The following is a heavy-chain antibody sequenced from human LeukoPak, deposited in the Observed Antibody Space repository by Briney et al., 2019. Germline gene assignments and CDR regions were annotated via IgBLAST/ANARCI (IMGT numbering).Heavy chain of an antibody. V-gene: IGHV3-48*01. CDR3: ARDDSNYFELYYMDV. Sequence: GGSLRLSCAASGFTFSSYSMNWVRQAPGKGLEWVSYISSSSSTIYYADSVKGRFTTSRDNAKNSLYLQMNSLRAEDTAVYYCARDDSNYFELYYMDVWSKGTTVTVSS. D-gene: IGHD4-11*01. CDR2: ISSSSSTI. CDR1: GFTFSSYS. J-gene: IGHJ6*03.